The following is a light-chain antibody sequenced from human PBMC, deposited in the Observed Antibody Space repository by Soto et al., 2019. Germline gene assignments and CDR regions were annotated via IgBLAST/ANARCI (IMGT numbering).Light chain of an antibody. J-gene: IGKJ4*01. Sequence: AIQLTQSPSSLSASVGDRVTITCRASQGISSALAWYQHKPGRAPRLLIYNASNLQSGVSSRFSGSGSGTDFTLTISSRQPEDFATYYCQQFQSYALTFGGGTKLEIK. CDR2: NAS. CDR1: QGISSA. CDR3: QQFQSYALT. V-gene: IGKV1-13*02.